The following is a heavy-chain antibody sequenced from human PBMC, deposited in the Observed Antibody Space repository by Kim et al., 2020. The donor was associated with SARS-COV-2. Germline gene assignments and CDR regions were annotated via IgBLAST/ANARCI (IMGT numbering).Heavy chain of an antibody. D-gene: IGHD5-12*01. V-gene: IGHV4-4*02. CDR3: ARVLVGMATITAFDI. CDR1: GGSISSSNW. J-gene: IGHJ3*02. Sequence: SETLSLTCAVSGGSISSSNWWSWVRQPPGKGLEWIGEIYHSGSTNYNPSLKSRVTISVDKSKNQFSLKLSSVTAADTAVYYCARVLVGMATITAFDIWGQGTMVTVSS. CDR2: IYHSGST.